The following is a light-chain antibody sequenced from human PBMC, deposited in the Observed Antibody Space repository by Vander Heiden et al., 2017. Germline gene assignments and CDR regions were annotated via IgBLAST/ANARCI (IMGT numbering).Light chain of an antibody. CDR1: QDISNY. V-gene: IGKV1-33*01. CDR3: QQYDKLPIT. Sequence: DIQMTQSPSSLSASVGDRVTITCQASQDISNYLNWYQQKPGKAPKLLIYDASNLETGVPSRFSGSGSGTDVTFTISSLQPEDIATYYCQQYDKLPITFGPGTRLEIK. J-gene: IGKJ5*01. CDR2: DAS.